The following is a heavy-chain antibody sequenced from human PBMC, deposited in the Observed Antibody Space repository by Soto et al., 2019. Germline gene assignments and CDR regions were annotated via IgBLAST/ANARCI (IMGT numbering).Heavy chain of an antibody. CDR2: IIPIFGTA. V-gene: IGHV1-69*01. D-gene: IGHD3-10*01. CDR3: ALLRVSGSVYYYYYGMDV. Sequence: QVQLVQSGAEVKKPGSSVKVSCKASGGTFSSYAISWVRQAPGQGLEWMGGIIPIFGTANYAQKFQGRVTITADESTSTAYMELSSLRSEDTAVYYCALLRVSGSVYYYYYGMDVWGQGTTVTVSS. J-gene: IGHJ6*02. CDR1: GGTFSSYA.